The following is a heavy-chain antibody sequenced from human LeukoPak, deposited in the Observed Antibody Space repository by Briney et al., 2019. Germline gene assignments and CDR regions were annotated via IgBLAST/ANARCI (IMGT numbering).Heavy chain of an antibody. V-gene: IGHV4-59*08. D-gene: IGHD1-26*01. Sequence: SETLSLTCTVSGGSISSYYWSWIRQPPGKGLEWIGYIYYSRSTNYNPSLKSRVTISVDTSKNQFSLKLSSVTAADTAVYYCARSLGAAIDYWGQGTLVTVSS. CDR1: GGSISSYY. J-gene: IGHJ4*02. CDR3: ARSLGAAIDY. CDR2: IYYSRST.